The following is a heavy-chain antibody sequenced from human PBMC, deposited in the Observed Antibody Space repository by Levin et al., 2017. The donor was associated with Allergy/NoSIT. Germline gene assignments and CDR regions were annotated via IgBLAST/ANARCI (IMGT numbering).Heavy chain of an antibody. CDR1: GGSISSSSYY. CDR3: ARSPALTTVDGRWFDP. V-gene: IGHV4-39*01. Sequence: SSETLSLTCTVSGGSISSSSYYWGWIRQPPGKGLEWIGSIYYSGSTYYNPSLKSRVTISVDTSKNQFSLKLSSVTAADTAVYYCARSPALTTVDGRWFDPWGQGTLVTVSS. J-gene: IGHJ5*02. CDR2: IYYSGST. D-gene: IGHD4-23*01.